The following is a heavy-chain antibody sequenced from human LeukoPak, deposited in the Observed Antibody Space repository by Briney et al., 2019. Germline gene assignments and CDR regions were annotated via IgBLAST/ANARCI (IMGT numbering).Heavy chain of an antibody. D-gene: IGHD4-17*01. V-gene: IGHV3-21*01. CDR3: ARDYGDYEPGRHHYYYYYMDV. J-gene: IGHJ6*03. CDR1: GFTFSSYV. Sequence: GGSLRLSCAASGFTFSSYVMHWVRQTPGKGLEWVSSISSSSSYIFYADSVKGRFTMSRDNAKKPLFLQMNSLRAEDTAVYYCARDYGDYEPGRHHYYYYYMDVWGKGTTVTVSS. CDR2: ISSSSSYI.